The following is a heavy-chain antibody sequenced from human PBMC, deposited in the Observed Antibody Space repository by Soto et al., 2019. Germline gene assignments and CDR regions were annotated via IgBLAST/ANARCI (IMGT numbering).Heavy chain of an antibody. J-gene: IGHJ4*02. CDR2: IIPMFGTA. CDR1: GGTFSTYA. CDR3: ASGIQLWLRRINNGYSG. V-gene: IGHV1-69*12. Sequence: QVQLVQSGAEVKKPESSVKVSCKAPGGTFSTYAISWVRQAPGQGLEWMGGIIPMFGTANYAQRFQDSVTITADESTSTVYMELSILRSEDTAVYFCASGIQLWLRRINNGYSGWGQGTLVTVSS. D-gene: IGHD5-18*01.